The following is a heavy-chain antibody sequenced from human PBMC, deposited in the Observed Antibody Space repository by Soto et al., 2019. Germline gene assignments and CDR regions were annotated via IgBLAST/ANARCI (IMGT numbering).Heavy chain of an antibody. CDR2: ISYDGSNR. CDR1: GFTFSSYG. Sequence: PGGSLRLSCAASGFTFSSYGMHWVRQAPGKGLEWVAVISYDGSNRYYADSVKGRFTISRDNSKNTLYLQMNSLRAEDTAVYYCAKGTGDFDYWGQGTLVTVSS. V-gene: IGHV3-30*18. CDR3: AKGTGDFDY. J-gene: IGHJ4*02. D-gene: IGHD1-1*01.